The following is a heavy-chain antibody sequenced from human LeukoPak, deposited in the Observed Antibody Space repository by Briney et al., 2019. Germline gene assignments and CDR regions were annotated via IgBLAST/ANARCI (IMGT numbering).Heavy chain of an antibody. V-gene: IGHV4-31*03. D-gene: IGHD3-10*01. CDR1: GGSVSSGGSY. CDR2: IYYSGYT. Sequence: PSQTLSLTCSVSGGSVSSGGSYWSWIRQHPGKGLEWIGYIYYSGYTFYSPSLKSRVFISLATSKNLFSLKFNSVTAADTAVYYCARGGFFGSGSLFDSWGQGTLVTVSS. CDR3: ARGGFFGSGSLFDS. J-gene: IGHJ4*02.